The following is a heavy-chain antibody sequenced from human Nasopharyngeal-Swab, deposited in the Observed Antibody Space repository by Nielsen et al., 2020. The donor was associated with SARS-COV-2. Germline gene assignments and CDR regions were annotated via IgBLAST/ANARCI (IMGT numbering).Heavy chain of an antibody. J-gene: IGHJ4*02. Sequence: GESLKISCAASGFTFSCYAMSWVRQAPGKGLEWVSAISGSGGSTYYADSVKGWFTISRDNSKNTLYLQMNSLRAEDTAVYYCAKDLSQGITGTVPFDYWGQGTLVTVSS. D-gene: IGHD1-20*01. CDR1: GFTFSCYA. CDR2: ISGSGGST. CDR3: AKDLSQGITGTVPFDY. V-gene: IGHV3-23*01.